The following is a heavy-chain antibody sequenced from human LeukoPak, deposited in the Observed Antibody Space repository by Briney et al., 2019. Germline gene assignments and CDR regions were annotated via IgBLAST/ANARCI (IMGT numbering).Heavy chain of an antibody. J-gene: IGHJ4*02. Sequence: ASVKVSCKASGGTFSSYAISWVRQAPGQGLEWMGRIIPILGIANYAQKFQGRVMITADKSTSTAYMELSSLRSEDTAVYYCARDSRETAAGGNWGQGTLVTVSS. V-gene: IGHV1-69*04. CDR2: IIPILGIA. D-gene: IGHD6-13*01. CDR3: ARDSRETAAGGN. CDR1: GGTFSSYA.